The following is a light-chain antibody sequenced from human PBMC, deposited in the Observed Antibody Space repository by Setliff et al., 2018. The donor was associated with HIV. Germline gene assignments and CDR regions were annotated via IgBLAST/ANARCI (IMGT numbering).Light chain of an antibody. V-gene: IGLV2-23*01. CDR3: CSNTGSNTYV. CDR2: QAS. Sequence: LTQPASVSGSPGQSITISCTGTSGDVGRYNLVSWYQQQPGKPPKLMIYQASKRPSGVSNRFSGSKSGNTAPLTISGLQAEDEADYYCCSNTGSNTYVFGTGTKVTVL. CDR1: SGDVGRYNL. J-gene: IGLJ1*01.